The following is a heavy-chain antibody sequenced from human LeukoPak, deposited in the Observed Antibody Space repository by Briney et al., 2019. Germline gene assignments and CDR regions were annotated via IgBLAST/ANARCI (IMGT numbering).Heavy chain of an antibody. D-gene: IGHD5-12*01. CDR2: ISGSGGST. CDR3: AKDREGWLRIHDY. J-gene: IGHJ4*02. V-gene: IGHV3-23*01. CDR1: GFTFSSYA. Sequence: GGSLRLSCAASGFTFSSYAMSWVRQAPGEGLEWVSAISGSGGSTYYADSVKGRFTISRDNSKNALYLQMNSLRAEDTAVYYCAKDREGWLRIHDYWGQGTLVTVSS.